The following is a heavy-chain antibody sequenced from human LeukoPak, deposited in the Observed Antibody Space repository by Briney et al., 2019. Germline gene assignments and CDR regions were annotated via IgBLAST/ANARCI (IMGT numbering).Heavy chain of an antibody. D-gene: IGHD6-19*01. V-gene: IGHV3-66*01. CDR2: IYSGGNT. J-gene: IGHJ4*02. Sequence: GGSLRLSCAASGFTFSSYAPHWVRQAPGKGLEWVSLIYSGGNTQYADSVKGRFIIFRDSSKNTLYLQMNSLRVEDTAVYYCATRAVAAPYWGQGTLVTVSS. CDR3: ATRAVAAPY. CDR1: GFTFSSYA.